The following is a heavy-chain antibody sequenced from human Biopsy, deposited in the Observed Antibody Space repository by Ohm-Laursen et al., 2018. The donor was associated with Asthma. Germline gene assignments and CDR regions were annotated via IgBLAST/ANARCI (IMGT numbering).Heavy chain of an antibody. CDR3: ASDFPKDYVRYNFQF. CDR1: GYRLTDLS. D-gene: IGHD4-17*01. V-gene: IGHV1-24*01. J-gene: IGHJ4*02. Sequence: VSSVKVSCKISGYRLTDLSMHWVRQAPGQGLEWMGGHDHEEGGTVNAWRFQGRVTMTEDTSTDTAHMELSSLSSDDTAVYYCASDFPKDYVRYNFQFWGQGTLVTVSS. CDR2: HDHEEGGT.